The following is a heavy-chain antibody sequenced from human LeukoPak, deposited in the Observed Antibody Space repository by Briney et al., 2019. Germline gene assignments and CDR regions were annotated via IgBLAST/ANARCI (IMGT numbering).Heavy chain of an antibody. V-gene: IGHV4-4*07. Sequence: SETLSLTCTVSGGSISSYYWSWIRQPAGKGLEWIGRIYTSGSTNYNPSLKSRVTMSVDTSKNQFSLKLSSVTAADTAVYYCAGKGVVVTAIDYWGQGTLVTVSS. CDR3: AGKGVVVTAIDY. D-gene: IGHD2-21*02. CDR1: GGSISSYY. J-gene: IGHJ4*02. CDR2: IYTSGST.